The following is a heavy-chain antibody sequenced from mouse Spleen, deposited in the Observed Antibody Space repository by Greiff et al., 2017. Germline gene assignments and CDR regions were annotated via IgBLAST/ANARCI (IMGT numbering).Heavy chain of an antibody. CDR2: ISYDGSN. CDR3: ARENYLDY. D-gene: IGHD1-1*02. V-gene: IGHV3-6*01. J-gene: IGHJ2*01. CDR1: GYSITSGYY. Sequence: DVKLQESGPGLVKPSQSLSLTCSVTGYSITSGYYWNWIRQFPGNKLEWMGYISYDGSNNYNPSLKNRISITRDTSKNQFFLKLNSVTTEDTATYYCARENYLDYSGQGTTLTVSS.